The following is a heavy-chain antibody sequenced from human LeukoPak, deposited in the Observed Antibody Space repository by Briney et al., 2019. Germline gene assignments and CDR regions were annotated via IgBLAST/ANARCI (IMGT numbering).Heavy chain of an antibody. CDR2: FDPEDGET. CDR3: ATSLTVVVTAHWYSDL. D-gene: IGHD2-21*02. CDR1: GYTLTELS. Sequence: ASVKVSCKVSGYTLTELSIHWVRQAPGKGLEWMGGFDPEDGETIYAQKFQGRVTMTEDTSTDTAYMELSSLRSEDTAVYYCATSLTVVVTAHWYSDLWGRGTLVTVSS. J-gene: IGHJ2*01. V-gene: IGHV1-24*01.